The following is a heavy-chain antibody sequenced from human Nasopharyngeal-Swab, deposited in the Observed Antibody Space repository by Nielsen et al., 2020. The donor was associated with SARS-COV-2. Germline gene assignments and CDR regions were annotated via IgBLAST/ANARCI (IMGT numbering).Heavy chain of an antibody. Sequence: GGSLRLSCAASGFTFDDYAMHWVRQAPGKGLEWVSGISWNSGSIGYADSVKGRFTISRDNAKNSLYLQMNSLRDEDTAVYYCASQGGYDFWSGYSSFDYWGQGTLVTVSS. CDR3: ASQGGYDFWSGYSSFDY. CDR2: ISWNSGSI. CDR1: GFTFDDYA. V-gene: IGHV3-9*01. D-gene: IGHD3-3*01. J-gene: IGHJ4*02.